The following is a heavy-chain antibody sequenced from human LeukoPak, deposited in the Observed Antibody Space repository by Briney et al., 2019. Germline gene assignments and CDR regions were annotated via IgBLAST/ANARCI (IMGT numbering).Heavy chain of an antibody. D-gene: IGHD6-19*01. CDR1: GFTFDDYG. J-gene: IGHJ4*02. CDR2: INWNGGST. V-gene: IGHV3-20*04. CDR3: ARVPPYSSGWYIDY. Sequence: GGSLRLSCAASGFTFDDYGMSWVRQAPGKGLEWVSGINWNGGSTGYADSVKGRFTISRDNAKNSLYLQMNSLRAEDTALYYCARVPPYSSGWYIDYWGQGTLVTVSS.